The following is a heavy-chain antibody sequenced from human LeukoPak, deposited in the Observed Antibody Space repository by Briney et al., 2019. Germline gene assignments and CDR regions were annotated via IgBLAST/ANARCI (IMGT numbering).Heavy chain of an antibody. CDR2: ISGSGGST. CDR3: AKASVYGDYEY. J-gene: IGHJ4*02. D-gene: IGHD4-17*01. Sequence: GGSLRLSCAASGFTFSSYAMSWVRQAPGKELEWVSAISGSGGSTYYADSVKGRFTISRDNSKNTLYLQMNSLRAEDTAVYYCAKASVYGDYEYWGQGTLVTVSS. CDR1: GFTFSSYA. V-gene: IGHV3-23*01.